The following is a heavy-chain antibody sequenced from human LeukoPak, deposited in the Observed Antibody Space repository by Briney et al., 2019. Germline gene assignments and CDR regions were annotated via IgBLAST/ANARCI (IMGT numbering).Heavy chain of an antibody. J-gene: IGHJ4*02. CDR3: ARGSLGYCDSTSCFTQFDY. CDR1: GFTSSSSA. CDR2: ISYDGRNK. V-gene: IGHV3-30*04. D-gene: IGHD2-2*02. Sequence: GGSLRLSCAASGFTSSSSAIRWVRQAPGKGLEWVAVISYDGRNKNYADSVKGRFTISRDNSKNTLYLQMNSLRAEDTAVYYCARGSLGYCDSTSCFTQFDYRGQGTLVTVSS.